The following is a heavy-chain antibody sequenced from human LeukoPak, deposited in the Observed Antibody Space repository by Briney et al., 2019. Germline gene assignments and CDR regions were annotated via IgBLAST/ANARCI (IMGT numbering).Heavy chain of an antibody. J-gene: IGHJ5*02. CDR3: ARDRGSRENNWFDP. Sequence: PSETLSLTCTVSGGSISSSSYYWGWIRQPPGKGLEWIGSIYYSGSTYYNPSLKSRVTISVDTSKNQFSLKLSSVTAADTAVYYCARDRGSRENNWFDPWGQGTLVTVSS. D-gene: IGHD3-16*01. CDR2: IYYSGST. V-gene: IGHV4-39*07. CDR1: GGSISSSSYY.